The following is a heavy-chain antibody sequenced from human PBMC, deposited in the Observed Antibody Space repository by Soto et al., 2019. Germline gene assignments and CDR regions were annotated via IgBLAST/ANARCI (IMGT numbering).Heavy chain of an antibody. D-gene: IGHD2-2*01. Sequence: QVQLVQSGAEVKKPGSSVKVSCKASGGTFSSYAISWVRQAPGQGLEWLGGIIPISGTANYAQKFQGRVTITADESTSTAYMELSSLRSEDPALDYGARSQGSSTSLEVYYYYYYGMDVWGQGTTVNVSS. J-gene: IGHJ6*02. CDR3: ARSQGSSTSLEVYYYYYYGMDV. CDR1: GGTFSSYA. CDR2: IIPISGTA. V-gene: IGHV1-69*01.